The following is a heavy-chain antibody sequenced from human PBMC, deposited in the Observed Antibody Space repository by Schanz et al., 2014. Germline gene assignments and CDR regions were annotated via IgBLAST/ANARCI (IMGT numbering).Heavy chain of an antibody. Sequence: VQLLESGGGLVQPGGSLRLSCAASGFTFNSYAMTWVRQAPGKGLEWVAAMSYDGSIKYYGDSVKGRFTISRDNSKNTLYLQMNTLRAEDTAVYYCARDRGYCSGGSCLTFDYWGQGTLVTVSS. CDR3: ARDRGYCSGGSCLTFDY. CDR2: MSYDGSIK. CDR1: GFTFNSYA. V-gene: IGHV3-30*03. D-gene: IGHD2-15*01. J-gene: IGHJ4*02.